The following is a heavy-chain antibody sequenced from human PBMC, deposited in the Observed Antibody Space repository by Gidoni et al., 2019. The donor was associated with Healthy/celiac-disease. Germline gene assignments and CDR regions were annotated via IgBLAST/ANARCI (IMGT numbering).Heavy chain of an antibody. CDR2: ISGSGGST. CDR1: CFPFRSDA. Sequence: EVQLLESGGGLVQPGGSMSLSGAASCFPFRSDAMSWVRQAPGKGLEWVSAISGSGGSTYYADSVKGRFTISRDNSKNTLYLQMNSLRAEDTAVYYCAKDSSGWYGNDAFDIWGQGTMVTVSS. V-gene: IGHV3-23*01. D-gene: IGHD6-19*01. J-gene: IGHJ3*02. CDR3: AKDSSGWYGNDAFDI.